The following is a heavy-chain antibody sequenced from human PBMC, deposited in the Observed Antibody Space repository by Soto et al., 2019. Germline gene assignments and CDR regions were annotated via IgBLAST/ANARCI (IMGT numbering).Heavy chain of an antibody. CDR2: IYYSGST. J-gene: IGHJ4*02. CDR3: ASSRHIVVVVPFDY. D-gene: IGHD2-15*01. Sequence: SETLSLTCTVSGGSISSSSYYWGWIRQPPGKGLEWIGSIYYSGSTYYNPSLKSRVTISVDTSKNQFSLKLSSVTAADTAVYYCASSRHIVVVVPFDYWGQGTLVTVSS. CDR1: GGSISSSSYY. V-gene: IGHV4-39*01.